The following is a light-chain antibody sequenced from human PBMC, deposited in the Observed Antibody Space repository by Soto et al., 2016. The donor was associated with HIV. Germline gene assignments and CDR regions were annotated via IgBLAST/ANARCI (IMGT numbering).Light chain of an antibody. CDR2: DDS. CDR3: QAWDSYNVI. Sequence: SYELTQPPSVSVAPGKTARITCGGNNIGSKSVHWYQQKPGQAPVLVVYDDSDRPSGIPERFSGSNSGNTATPTISGTQALDEGDYYCQAWDSYNVIFGGGTKLSVL. J-gene: IGLJ2*01. V-gene: IGLV3-21*01. CDR1: NIGSKS.